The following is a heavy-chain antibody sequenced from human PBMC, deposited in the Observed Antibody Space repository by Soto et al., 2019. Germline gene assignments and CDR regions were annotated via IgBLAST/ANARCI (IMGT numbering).Heavy chain of an antibody. CDR2: ISGSGGST. CDR1: GFTFSSYA. V-gene: IGHV3-23*01. CDR3: AKGGFDYGSGRYYYYYGMDV. Sequence: GGSLRLSCAASGFTFSSYAMSWVRQAQGKGLEWVSAISGSGGSTYYADSVKGRFTISRDNSKNTLYLQMNSLRAEDTAVYYCAKGGFDYGSGRYYYYYGMDVWGQGTTVTVSS. D-gene: IGHD3-10*01. J-gene: IGHJ6*02.